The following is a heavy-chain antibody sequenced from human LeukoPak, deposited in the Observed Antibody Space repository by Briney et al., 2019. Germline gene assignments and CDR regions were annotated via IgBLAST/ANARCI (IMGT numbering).Heavy chain of an antibody. CDR3: ASGTIVGARGADN. CDR1: GFIFSTSS. J-gene: IGHJ4*02. CDR2: ISGTSVHI. V-gene: IGHV3-21*01. Sequence: PXGSLRLSCSASGFIFSTSSMKWFRQAPGKALEWVSAISGTSVHIYYADSVKGRFTISRDNVKESLYLHMNSLRAEDTAVYYCASGTIVGARGADNWGQGTLVTVSS. D-gene: IGHD1-26*01.